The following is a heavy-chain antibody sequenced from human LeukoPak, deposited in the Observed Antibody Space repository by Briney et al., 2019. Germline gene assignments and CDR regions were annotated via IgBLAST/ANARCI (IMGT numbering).Heavy chain of an antibody. V-gene: IGHV3-21*01. J-gene: IGHJ3*02. D-gene: IGHD3-22*01. CDR1: GFTFSRYS. CDR2: ISSSSSYI. CDR3: ARETYYYDSSGYYNDAFDI. Sequence: PGGSLRLSCAASGFTFSRYSVNWVRQAPGKGLEWVPSISSSSSYIYYADSVKGRFTISRDNTKNSLYLQMNSLRAEDTAVYYCARETYYYDSSGYYNDAFDIWGQGTMVTVSS.